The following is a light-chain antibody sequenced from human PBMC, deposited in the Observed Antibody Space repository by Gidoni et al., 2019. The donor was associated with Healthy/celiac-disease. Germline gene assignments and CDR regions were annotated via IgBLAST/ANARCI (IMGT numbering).Light chain of an antibody. CDR2: WAS. CDR1: QSVLYSSNNKNY. V-gene: IGKV4-1*01. J-gene: IGKJ1*01. Sequence: DIVMTQSPDSLAVFLGERATINCKSSQSVLYSSNNKNYLAWYQQKPGQPPKLLIYWASTRESGVPDRFSGSGSGTDFTLTISSLQAEDVAVYYCQQYYSTPPWTFGQXTKVEIK. CDR3: QQYYSTPPWT.